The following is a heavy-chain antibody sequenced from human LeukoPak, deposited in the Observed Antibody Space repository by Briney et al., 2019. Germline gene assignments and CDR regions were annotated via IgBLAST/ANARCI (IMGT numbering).Heavy chain of an antibody. CDR3: AKESYTGSEYFQH. Sequence: HTGGSLRLSCAASGFTFSTYAMSWVRQAPGKGREWVSAISGSGGSTYYADSVKGRFTISRDNSKNTLYLQMNSLRAEDTAVYYCAKESYTGSEYFQHWGQGTLVTVSS. CDR1: GFTFSTYA. V-gene: IGHV3-23*01. J-gene: IGHJ1*01. CDR2: ISGSGGST. D-gene: IGHD1-14*01.